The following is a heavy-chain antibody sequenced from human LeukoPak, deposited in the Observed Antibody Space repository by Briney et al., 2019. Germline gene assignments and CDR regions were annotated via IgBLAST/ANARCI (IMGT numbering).Heavy chain of an antibody. V-gene: IGHV4-30-2*01. CDR3: ARAYSSGWYYFDY. CDR2: ICHSGST. CDR1: GGSISSGGYY. Sequence: PSETLSLTCTVSGGSISSGGYYWSWIRQPPGKGLEWIGYICHSGSTYYNPSLKSRVTISVDRSKNQFSLKLSSVTAADTAVYYCARAYSSGWYYFDYWGQGTLVTVSS. J-gene: IGHJ4*02. D-gene: IGHD6-13*01.